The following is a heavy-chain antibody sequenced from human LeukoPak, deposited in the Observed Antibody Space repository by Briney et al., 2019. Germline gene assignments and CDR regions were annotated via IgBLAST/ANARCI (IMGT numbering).Heavy chain of an antibody. J-gene: IGHJ4*02. CDR2: INPNSGGT. CDR3: ARVRITIFGVVD. CDR1: GYTFTGYY. D-gene: IGHD3-3*01. Sequence: ASVKVSCKASGYTFTGYYMHWVRQAPGQGLEWMGWINPNSGGTNYAQKFQGRVTMTRDTSISTAYMELSRLRSDDTAVCYCARVRITIFGVVDWGQGTLVTVSS. V-gene: IGHV1-2*02.